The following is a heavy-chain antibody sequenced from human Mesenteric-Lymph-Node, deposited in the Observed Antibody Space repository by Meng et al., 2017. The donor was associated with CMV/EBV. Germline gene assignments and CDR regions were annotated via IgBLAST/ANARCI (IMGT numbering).Heavy chain of an antibody. Sequence: GESLKISCAASGFTFSSYSMNWVRQAPGKGLEWVSSISSSSSYIYYADSVKGRFTISRDNAKNSLYLQMNNLRAADTAVYYCASQALGFDYWGQGTLVTVSS. CDR2: ISSSSSYI. CDR1: GFTFSSYS. V-gene: IGHV3-21*01. D-gene: IGHD7-27*01. CDR3: ASQALGFDY. J-gene: IGHJ4*02.